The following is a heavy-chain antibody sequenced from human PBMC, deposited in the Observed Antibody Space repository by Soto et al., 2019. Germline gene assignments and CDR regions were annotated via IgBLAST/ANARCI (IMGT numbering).Heavy chain of an antibody. CDR1: GGSFSGYP. CDR3: ARGRSRGAFDI. Sequence: SETLSLTCAVYGGSFSGYPWSWIRQPPGKGLEWIGEINHSGSTNYNPALKSRVTISVDTAKNQFSLKLSSVTAADTAVYYCARGRSRGAFDIWGQGTMVTVSS. J-gene: IGHJ3*02. V-gene: IGHV4-34*01. CDR2: INHSGST.